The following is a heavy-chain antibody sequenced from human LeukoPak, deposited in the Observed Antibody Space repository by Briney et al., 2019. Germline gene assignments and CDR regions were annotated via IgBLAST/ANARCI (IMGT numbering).Heavy chain of an antibody. CDR1: GYTFTSYG. J-gene: IGHJ6*03. D-gene: IGHD4-23*01. CDR3: ARVVLDYGGNEGSLYYYMDV. Sequence: ASVKVSCKASGYTFTSYGISWVRQAPGQGLEWMGWISAYNGNTNYAQKLQGRVTMTTDTSTSTAYMELRSLRSDDTAVYYCARVVLDYGGNEGSLYYYMDVWGKGTTVTVSS. V-gene: IGHV1-18*01. CDR2: ISAYNGNT.